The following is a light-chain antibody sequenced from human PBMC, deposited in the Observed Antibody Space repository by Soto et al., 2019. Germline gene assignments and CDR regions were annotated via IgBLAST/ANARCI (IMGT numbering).Light chain of an antibody. J-gene: IGKJ4*01. Sequence: EIVLTQSPATLSVTPGERATLSCRASQSLTDNLAWYQQTPGQAPRLLIYGVSTRAAGVPARFFGSGSGTEFTLTINSLQSEDFAVYYCQQYNSWPELIFGGRTKVEIK. CDR1: QSLTDN. CDR3: QQYNSWPELI. V-gene: IGKV3-15*01. CDR2: GVS.